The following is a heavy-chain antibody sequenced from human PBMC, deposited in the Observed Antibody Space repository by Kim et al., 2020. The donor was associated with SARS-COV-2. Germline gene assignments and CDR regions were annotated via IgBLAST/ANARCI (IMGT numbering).Heavy chain of an antibody. CDR3: ARDLNIVVVPAAYQLFDY. Sequence: ASVKVSCKASGYTFTGYYMHWVRQAPGQGLEWMGWINPNSGGTNYAQKFQGRVTMTRDTSISTAYMELSRLRSDDTAVYYCARDLNIVVVPAAYQLFDYWGQGTLVTVSS. CDR2: INPNSGGT. V-gene: IGHV1-2*02. J-gene: IGHJ4*02. D-gene: IGHD2-2*01. CDR1: GYTFTGYY.